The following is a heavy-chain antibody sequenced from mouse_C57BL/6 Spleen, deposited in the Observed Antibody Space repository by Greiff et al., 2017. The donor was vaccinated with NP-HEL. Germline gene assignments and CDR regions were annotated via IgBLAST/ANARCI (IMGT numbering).Heavy chain of an antibody. D-gene: IGHD1-1*01. Sequence: EVQLVESGPGLVKPSQSLSLTCSVTGYSITSGYYWNWIRQFPGNKLEWMGYISYDGSNNYNPSLKNRISITRDTSKNQFFLKLNSVTTEDTATYYCARDDYGSPDYWGQGTTLTVSS. CDR2: ISYDGSN. V-gene: IGHV3-6*01. J-gene: IGHJ2*01. CDR1: GYSITSGYY. CDR3: ARDDYGSPDY.